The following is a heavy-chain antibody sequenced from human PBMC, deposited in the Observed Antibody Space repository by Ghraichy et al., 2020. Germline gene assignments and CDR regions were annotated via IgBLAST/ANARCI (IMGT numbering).Heavy chain of an antibody. CDR3: VSQPNYDY. J-gene: IGHJ4*02. CDR1: GFTFDDYT. Sequence: GGSLRLSCAASGFTFDDYTMHWVRQAPGKGLEWVSLISWDGGSTYYADSVKGRFTISRDNSKNSLYLQMNSLRTEDTALYYCVSQPNYDYWGQGTLVTVSS. D-gene: IGHD5-18*01. CDR2: ISWDGGST. V-gene: IGHV3-43*01.